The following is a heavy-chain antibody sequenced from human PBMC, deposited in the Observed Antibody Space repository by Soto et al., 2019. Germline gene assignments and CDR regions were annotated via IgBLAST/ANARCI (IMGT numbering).Heavy chain of an antibody. D-gene: IGHD3-10*01. Sequence: SLRLSCAASGFTFSSYGMHWVRQAPGKGLEWVAVISYDGSNKYYADSVKGRFTISRDNSKNTLYLQMNSLRAEDTAVYYCASLSRFALDYWGQGTLVTVSS. CDR1: GFTFSSYG. CDR3: ASLSRFALDY. J-gene: IGHJ4*02. CDR2: ISYDGSNK. V-gene: IGHV3-30*03.